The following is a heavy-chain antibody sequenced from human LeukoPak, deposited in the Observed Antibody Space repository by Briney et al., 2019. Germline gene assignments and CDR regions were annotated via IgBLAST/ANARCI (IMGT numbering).Heavy chain of an antibody. J-gene: IGHJ6*04. CDR2: ISYDGSNK. Sequence: GGSLRLSCAASGYTFSSYGMHWVRQAPGKGLGWVAVISYDGSNKYYADSVKGRFTISRDNSKNTLYLQMNSLRAEDTAVYYCAKDTAMVPTSSYYYYGMDVWGKGTTVTVSS. D-gene: IGHD5-18*01. V-gene: IGHV3-30*18. CDR1: GYTFSSYG. CDR3: AKDTAMVPTSSYYYYGMDV.